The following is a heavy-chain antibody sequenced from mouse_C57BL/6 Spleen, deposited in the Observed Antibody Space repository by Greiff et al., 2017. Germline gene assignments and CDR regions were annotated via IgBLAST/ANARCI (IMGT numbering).Heavy chain of an antibody. D-gene: IGHD2-2*01. CDR2: ISYDGSN. CDR3: ARDRDGYGPAY. J-gene: IGHJ3*01. CDR1: GYSITSGYY. V-gene: IGHV3-6*01. Sequence: EVKLQESGPGLVKPSQSLSLTCSVTGYSITSGYYWNWIRQFPGNKLEWMGYISYDGSNNYNPSLKNRISITRDTSKNQFFLKLNSVTTEDTATYYCARDRDGYGPAYWGQGTLVTVSA.